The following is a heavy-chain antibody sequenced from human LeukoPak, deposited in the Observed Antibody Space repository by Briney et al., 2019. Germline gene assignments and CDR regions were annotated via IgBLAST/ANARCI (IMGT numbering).Heavy chain of an antibody. J-gene: IGHJ4*02. CDR2: IIPIFGTA. CDR3: ARGYYYDSSGYYYLDY. D-gene: IGHD3-22*01. Sequence: SVKVSCKASGYTFTSYAISWVRQAPGQGLEWMGGIIPIFGTANYAQKFQGRVTITADKSTSTAYMELSSLRSEDTAVYYCARGYYYDSSGYYYLDYWGQGTLVTVSS. V-gene: IGHV1-69*06. CDR1: GYTFTSYA.